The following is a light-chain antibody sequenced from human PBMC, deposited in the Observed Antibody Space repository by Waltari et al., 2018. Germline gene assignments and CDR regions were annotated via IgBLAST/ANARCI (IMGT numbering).Light chain of an antibody. CDR3: SVWDDSLSGPV. V-gene: IGLV1-44*01. CDR1: SSNVGRNS. Sequence: QSVVTQPPSASGAPGQRVTISCSGSSSNVGRNSIKWYQQLPGTAPKVVMSDIDRRPSGVPDRFSGSRSGTTASLTISGLQSEDEADYYCSVWDDSLSGPVFGGGTKLTVL. CDR2: DID. J-gene: IGLJ2*01.